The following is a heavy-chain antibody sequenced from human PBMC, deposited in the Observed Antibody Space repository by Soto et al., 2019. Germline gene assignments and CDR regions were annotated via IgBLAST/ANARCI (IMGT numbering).Heavy chain of an antibody. D-gene: IGHD2-15*01. J-gene: IGHJ6*03. CDR2: ISYDGSNK. CDR1: GITFSSYG. CDR3: AKDRQYCSGGSCYYMDV. V-gene: IGHV3-30*18. Sequence: PGGSLRLSCTASGITFSSYGMHWVRQAPGKGLEWVAVISYDGSNKYYADSVKGRFTISRDNSENTLYLQMNSLRAEDTAVYYCAKDRQYCSGGSCYYMDVWAKGPRSPSP.